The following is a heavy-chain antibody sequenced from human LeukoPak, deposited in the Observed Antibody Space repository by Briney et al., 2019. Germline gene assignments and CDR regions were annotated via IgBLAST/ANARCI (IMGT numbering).Heavy chain of an antibody. CDR1: GFTFSSYA. J-gene: IGHJ6*03. CDR3: AKDGEHCSGGSCYRDYYYYMDV. CDR2: ISGSGGSS. V-gene: IGHV3-23*01. D-gene: IGHD2-15*01. Sequence: GSLRLSCSASGFTFSSYAMSWVRQAPGKGLEWVSVISGSGGSSYSADSVKGRFTISRDNSKNTLYLQMNSLRAEDTAIYYCAKDGEHCSGGSCYRDYYYYMDVWGKGTTVTVSS.